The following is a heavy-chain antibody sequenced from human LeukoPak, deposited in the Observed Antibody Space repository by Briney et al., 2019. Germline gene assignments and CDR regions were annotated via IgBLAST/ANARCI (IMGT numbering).Heavy chain of an antibody. CDR3: AREVAGTSSRFDY. Sequence: PGGSLRLSCAASGFTFSSYSMNWVRQAPGKGLEWVSSISSSSSYIYYADSVKGRFTISRDNAKNSLYLQMNSLRAEDTAVYYCAREVAGTSSRFDYWGQGTLVTVSS. CDR2: ISSSSSYI. CDR1: GFTFSSYS. J-gene: IGHJ4*02. V-gene: IGHV3-21*01. D-gene: IGHD6-19*01.